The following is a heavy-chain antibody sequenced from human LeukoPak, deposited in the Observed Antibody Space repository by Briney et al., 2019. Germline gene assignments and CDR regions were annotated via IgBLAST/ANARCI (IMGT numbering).Heavy chain of an antibody. Sequence: SETLSLTCSVSGGSISSHYWIWIRQPPGKGLEWLGAIDYSGATIYNPSLEGRVTLTVDTSKNHFSLNLSSVTAADTAVYYCARGQYHLLYWYFDLWGRGTLVTVSS. CDR2: IDYSGAT. V-gene: IGHV4-59*11. D-gene: IGHD2-2*01. CDR3: ARGQYHLLYWYFDL. J-gene: IGHJ2*01. CDR1: GGSISSHY.